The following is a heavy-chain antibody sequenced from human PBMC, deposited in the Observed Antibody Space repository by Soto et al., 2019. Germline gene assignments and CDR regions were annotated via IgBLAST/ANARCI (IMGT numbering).Heavy chain of an antibody. J-gene: IGHJ4*02. D-gene: IGHD1-7*01. CDR3: ARQELELSPFIDY. CDR2: IDPSDSYT. Sequence: GASLKISCKGSGYSFTTYWITWVRQMPGKGLEWMGRIDPSDSYTTYSPSFQGHVTISVVKSTSTAYLQWSSLKASDTAMYYCARQELELSPFIDYWGQGTLVTVSS. V-gene: IGHV5-10-1*01. CDR1: GYSFTTYW.